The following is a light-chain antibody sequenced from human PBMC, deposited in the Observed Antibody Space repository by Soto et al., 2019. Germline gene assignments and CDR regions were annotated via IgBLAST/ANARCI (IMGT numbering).Light chain of an antibody. Sequence: IVLTQSPGTLALSPGEGATLSCRASQSVSKYLAWYQQKPGQAPRLLIYGASSRATGIPDSFSGSGSRTDFTLTISRLEPEDFAVYYCQQYGGSPQTFGQGTRWIS. V-gene: IGKV3-20*01. CDR3: QQYGGSPQT. CDR1: QSVSKY. J-gene: IGKJ1*01. CDR2: GAS.